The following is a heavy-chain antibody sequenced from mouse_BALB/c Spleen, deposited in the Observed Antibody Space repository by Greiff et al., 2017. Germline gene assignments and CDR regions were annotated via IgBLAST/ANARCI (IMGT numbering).Heavy chain of an antibody. J-gene: IGHJ4*01. D-gene: IGHD4-1*01. Sequence: QVQLKQSGPGLVQPSQSLSITCTVSGFSLTSYGVHWVRQSPGKGLEWLGVIWSGGSTDYNAAFISRLSISKDNSKSQVFFKMNSLQADDTAIYYCARKNWGYAMDYWGQGTSVTVSS. CDR3: ARKNWGYAMDY. CDR1: GFSLTSYG. CDR2: IWSGGST. V-gene: IGHV2-4-1*01.